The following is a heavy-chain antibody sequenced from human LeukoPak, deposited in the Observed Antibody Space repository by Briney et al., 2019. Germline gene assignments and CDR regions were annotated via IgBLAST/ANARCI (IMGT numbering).Heavy chain of an antibody. J-gene: IGHJ4*02. D-gene: IGHD2-21*02. CDR3: AKRSTDRFEFDY. CDR2: ISGSGGST. V-gene: IGHV3-23*01. CDR1: GFTFSSYA. Sequence: GGSLRLSCAASGFTFSSYAMTWVRQAPGKGLEWVSAISGSGGSTYYAASVKGRFTISRDNSKNTLYLQMNSLRAEDTAVYYCAKRSTDRFEFDYWGQGTLVTVSS.